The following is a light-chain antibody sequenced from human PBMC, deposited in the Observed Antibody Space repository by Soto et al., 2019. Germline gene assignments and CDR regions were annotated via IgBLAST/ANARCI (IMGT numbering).Light chain of an antibody. J-gene: IGLJ2*01. CDR1: SSNIGAGYD. CDR3: QSYDSSLSAVV. CDR2: GNT. Sequence: QSVLTQPPSVSGAPGQRVTISCTGCSSNIGAGYDVHWYQHLPGTAPKLLMYGNTNRPSGVPDRFSGSKSGTSASLAITGLQAEDEADYYCQSYDSSLSAVVFGGGTKVTVL. V-gene: IGLV1-40*01.